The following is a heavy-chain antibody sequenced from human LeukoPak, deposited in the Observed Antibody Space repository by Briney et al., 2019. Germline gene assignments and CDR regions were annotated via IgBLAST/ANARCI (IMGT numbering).Heavy chain of an antibody. CDR3: AKDRDRVGATFTNY. J-gene: IGHJ4*02. V-gene: IGHV3-23*01. CDR1: GFTFSSYG. D-gene: IGHD1-26*01. CDR2: ISGSGGST. Sequence: PGGSLRLSCAASGFTFSSYGMSWVRQAPGKGLEWVSAISGSGGSTYYADSVKGRFTISRDNSKNTLYLQMNSLRAEDTAVYYCAKDRDRVGATFTNYWGQGTLVTVSS.